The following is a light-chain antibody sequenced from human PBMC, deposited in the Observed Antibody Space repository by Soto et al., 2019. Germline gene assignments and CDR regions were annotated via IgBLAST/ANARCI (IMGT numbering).Light chain of an antibody. V-gene: IGKV3-20*01. CDR3: HHYGNSLWT. Sequence: EIVLTQSPGTLSLSPGERVSLSCRASQSVSVNGLDWYQQKPGQAPRLLIYGTSSRATGIPDRFSGSGSGTDFTLTINRLEAEDFAVYYCHHYGNSLWTFGQGTKVEIK. CDR1: QSVSVNG. CDR2: GTS. J-gene: IGKJ1*01.